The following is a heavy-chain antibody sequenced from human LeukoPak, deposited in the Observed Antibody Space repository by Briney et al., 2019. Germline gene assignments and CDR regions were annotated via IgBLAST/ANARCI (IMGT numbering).Heavy chain of an antibody. J-gene: IGHJ6*03. V-gene: IGHV4-59*01. CDR1: GGSISSYY. CDR2: IYYSGST. Sequence: PSETLSLTCTVSGGSISSYYWSWIRQPPGKGLEWIGYIYYSGSTNYNPSLKSRVTISVDTSKNQFSLKLSSVTAADTAVYYCAMAPRGYYYYMDVWGKGTTVTVSS. CDR3: AMAPRGYYYYMDV.